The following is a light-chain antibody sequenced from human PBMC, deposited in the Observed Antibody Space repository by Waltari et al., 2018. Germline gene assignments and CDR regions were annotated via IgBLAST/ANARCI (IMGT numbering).Light chain of an antibody. CDR3: QQYYTPPWT. V-gene: IGKV2-30*01. CDR2: KIS. Sequence: VVLTQSPLSLPVTPGQPASISCSSSQSPVYSDGNTFLNWFPQRPGHSPRRLLYKISNRDSGVPDRFSGSGSGTDFTLTISSLQAEDVAFYYCQQYYTPPWTFGQGTKVEI. J-gene: IGKJ1*01. CDR1: QSPVYSDGNTF.